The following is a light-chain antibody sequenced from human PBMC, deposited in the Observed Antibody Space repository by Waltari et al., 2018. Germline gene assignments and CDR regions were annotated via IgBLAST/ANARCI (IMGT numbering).Light chain of an antibody. Sequence: IVMTQSPATLSVSPGERATPSCRASESVSENLAWYQQKPGQSPRLLIYGASTRATGVSPRFSGSGSGTEFTLSISSLQSEDYAVYYCQQYENSFWTFGQGTKVEIK. V-gene: IGKV3-15*01. CDR3: QQYENSFWT. CDR2: GAS. J-gene: IGKJ1*01. CDR1: ESVSEN.